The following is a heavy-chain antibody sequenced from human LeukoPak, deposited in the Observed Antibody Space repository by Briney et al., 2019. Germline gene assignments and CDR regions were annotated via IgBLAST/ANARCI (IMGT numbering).Heavy chain of an antibody. Sequence: SQTLSLTCTVSGDSISGGVFSWNWIRQPPEKGLEWIGYIYHNGNTYSNPSFKSRVTISVDGSKNQISLNLNSVTAADTAVYYCARAQKSSEGYYSDYWGQGTLVTV. D-gene: IGHD6-6*01. V-gene: IGHV4-30-2*01. J-gene: IGHJ4*02. CDR1: GDSISGGVFS. CDR3: ARAQKSSEGYYSDY. CDR2: IYHNGNT.